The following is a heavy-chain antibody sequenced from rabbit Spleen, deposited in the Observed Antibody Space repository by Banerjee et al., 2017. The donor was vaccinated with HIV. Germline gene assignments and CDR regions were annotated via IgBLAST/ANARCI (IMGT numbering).Heavy chain of an antibody. CDR3: ARDAGSSFSTFGLDL. D-gene: IGHD8-1*01. Sequence: QALEESGGDLVKPGAALTLTCTASGVSFSSSSYMCWVRQAPGKGLEWIACIDIGSSGSTYSATWAKGRFTISKTSSTTVTLQMTSLTVADTATYFCARDAGSSFSTFGLDLWGQGTLVTVS. J-gene: IGHJ6*01. CDR1: GVSFSSSSY. V-gene: IGHV1S40*01. CDR2: IDIGSSGST.